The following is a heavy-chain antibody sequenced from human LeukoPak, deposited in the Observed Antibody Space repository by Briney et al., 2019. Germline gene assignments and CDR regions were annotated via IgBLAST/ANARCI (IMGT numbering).Heavy chain of an antibody. J-gene: IGHJ5*02. D-gene: IGHD2-2*01. V-gene: IGHV4-61*02. CDR1: GGSISSGSYY. CDR3: ARVGYCSSTSCPPPEGFDP. Sequence: PSETLSLTCTVSGGSISSGSYYWSWIRQPAGTGLEWIGRIYTSGSTNYNPSLKSRVTISVDTSKNQFSLKLSSVTAADTAVYYCARVGYCSSTSCPPPEGFDPWGQGTLVIVSS. CDR2: IYTSGST.